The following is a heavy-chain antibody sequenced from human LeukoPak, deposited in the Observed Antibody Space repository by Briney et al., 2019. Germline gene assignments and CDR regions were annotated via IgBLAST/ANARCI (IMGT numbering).Heavy chain of an antibody. CDR3: ARESKEYYYDSSGSFDY. CDR2: INSDGSST. V-gene: IGHV3-74*01. D-gene: IGHD3-22*01. CDR1: GFTFSSYW. Sequence: GGSLRLSCAASGFTFSSYWMHWVRQAPEKGLVWVSRINSDGSSTSYADSVKGRFTISRDNAKNTLYLQVNSLRAEDTAVYYCARESKEYYYDSSGSFDYWGQGTLVTVSS. J-gene: IGHJ4*02.